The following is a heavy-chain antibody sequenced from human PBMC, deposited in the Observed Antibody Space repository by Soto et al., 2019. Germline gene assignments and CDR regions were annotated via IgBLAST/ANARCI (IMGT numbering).Heavy chain of an antibody. V-gene: IGHV3-21*04. CDR2: ISSSSSYI. CDR3: AKSRIGTSKNVGYGVYFDY. J-gene: IGHJ4*02. CDR1: GFTFSSYS. Sequence: EVQLVESGGGLVKPGGSLRLSCAASGFTFSSYSMNWVRQAPGKGLEWVSSISSSSSYIYYADSVKGRFTISRDNSKNTLYLQMNSLRAEDTAVYYCAKSRIGTSKNVGYGVYFDYWGQGTLVTVSS. D-gene: IGHD4-17*01.